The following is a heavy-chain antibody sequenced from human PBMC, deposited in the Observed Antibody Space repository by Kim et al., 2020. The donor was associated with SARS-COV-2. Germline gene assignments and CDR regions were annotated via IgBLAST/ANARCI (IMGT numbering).Heavy chain of an antibody. V-gene: IGHV3-23*01. J-gene: IGHJ6*01. CDR2: ISSNRGSST. Sequence: GGSLRLSCVASGFNLNTYAVNWVRQAPGKGLQWVSSISSNRGSSTYYSGSVRGRFTISRDNYKNTLFLQMNSLRVEDTAIYFCGKPKCGGDCYFGRYGM. CDR3: GKPKCGGDCYFGRYGM. CDR1: GFNLNTYA. D-gene: IGHD2-21*02.